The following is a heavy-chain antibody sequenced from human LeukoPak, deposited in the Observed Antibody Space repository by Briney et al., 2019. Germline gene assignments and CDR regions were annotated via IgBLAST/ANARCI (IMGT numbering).Heavy chain of an antibody. CDR1: GGSFSGYY. CDR3: ASAYYYYYGMDV. Sequence: PSETLSLTCAVYGGSFSGYYWSWIRQPAGKGLEWIGRIYTSGSTNYNPSLKSRVTMSVDTSKNRFSLKLSSVTAADTAVYYCASAYYYYYGMDVWGQGTTVTVSS. J-gene: IGHJ6*02. CDR2: IYTSGST. V-gene: IGHV4-59*10.